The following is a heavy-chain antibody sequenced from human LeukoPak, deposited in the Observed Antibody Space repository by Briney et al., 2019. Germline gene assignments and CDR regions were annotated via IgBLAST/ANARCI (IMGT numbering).Heavy chain of an antibody. CDR2: ISSSGYYI. V-gene: IGHV3-21*06. J-gene: IGHJ4*02. CDR3: AFGAGGTF. Sequence: PGGSLRLSCTASGFTFSGYTMNWVRQAPGKGLEWVSSISSSGYYINYAESVEGRFTISRNNADNLLYLQMNSLRAEDTAMYYCAFGAGGTFWGQGTLVTVSS. D-gene: IGHD3-3*01. CDR1: GFTFSGYT.